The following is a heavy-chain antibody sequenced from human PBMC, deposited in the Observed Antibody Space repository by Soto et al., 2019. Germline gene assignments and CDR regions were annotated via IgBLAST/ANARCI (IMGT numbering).Heavy chain of an antibody. J-gene: IGHJ4*02. V-gene: IGHV3-23*01. CDR2: ISGSGGSS. D-gene: IGHD3-22*01. CDR1: GFTFTSYA. CDR3: AKGGSYYYDSSGYYAN. Sequence: GGSLRLSCAASGFTFTSYAMSWVRQAPGKGLGWVSAISGSGGSSYYVDSVKGRFTISRDNSKNTLFLQMNSLRAEDTAIYYCAKGGSYYYDSSGYYANLGQGTLVTVSS.